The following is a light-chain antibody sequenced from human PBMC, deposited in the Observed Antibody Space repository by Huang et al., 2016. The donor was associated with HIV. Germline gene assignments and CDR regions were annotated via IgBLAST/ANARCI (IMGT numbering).Light chain of an antibody. Sequence: EIVMTQSPATLSVSPGERATLSCRASQSVRTNLAWYQQKAGQAPRLLMYGTSTRATGVPARFSGSGSGTEFTLTISSLQSEDFAVYYCQQYNNWPPLTFGGGTRVEIK. CDR2: GTS. J-gene: IGKJ4*01. CDR3: QQYNNWPPLT. CDR1: QSVRTN. V-gene: IGKV3-15*01.